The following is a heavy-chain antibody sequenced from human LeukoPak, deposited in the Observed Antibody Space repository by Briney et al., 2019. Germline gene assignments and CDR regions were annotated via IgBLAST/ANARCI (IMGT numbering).Heavy chain of an antibody. Sequence: SVKVSCKASGGTFSSYAISWVRQAPGQGLEWMGGIIPIFGTANYAQKFQGRVTITTDESTSTAYMELSSLRSEDTAVYYCARQYCSSTSCPGYYYYMDVWGKGTTVTVSS. CDR3: ARQYCSSTSCPGYYYYMDV. V-gene: IGHV1-69*05. D-gene: IGHD2-2*01. CDR1: GGTFSSYA. CDR2: IIPIFGTA. J-gene: IGHJ6*03.